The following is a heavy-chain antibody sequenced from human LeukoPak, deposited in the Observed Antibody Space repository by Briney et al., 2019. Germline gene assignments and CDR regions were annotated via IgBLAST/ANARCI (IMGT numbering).Heavy chain of an antibody. D-gene: IGHD2-2*01. Sequence: GRSLRLSCAASGFTFSSYGMHWVRQAPGKGLEWVAVISYDGSNKYYADSVKGRFTISRDNSEDTAVYYCAKDPYCSSTSCPPYYYYGMDVWDQGTTVTVSS. CDR2: ISYDGSNK. V-gene: IGHV3-30*03. J-gene: IGHJ6*02. CDR3: YYYYGMDV. CDR1: GFTFSSYG.